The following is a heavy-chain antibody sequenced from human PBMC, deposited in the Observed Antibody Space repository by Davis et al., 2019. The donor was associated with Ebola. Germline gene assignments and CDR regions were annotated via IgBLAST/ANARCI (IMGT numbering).Heavy chain of an antibody. J-gene: IGHJ4*02. CDR1: GYTFTNYY. CDR3: ARAAFGYNSGWYADY. V-gene: IGHV1-46*01. CDR2: INPGGGDT. Sequence: ASVKVSCKASGYTFTNYYMHWVRQAPGQGLEWMGIINPGGGDTSYAQKFQGRVTITMDTSASTAYMELSSLRSEDTAVYYCARAAFGYNSGWYADYWGQGTLVTVSS. D-gene: IGHD6-19*01.